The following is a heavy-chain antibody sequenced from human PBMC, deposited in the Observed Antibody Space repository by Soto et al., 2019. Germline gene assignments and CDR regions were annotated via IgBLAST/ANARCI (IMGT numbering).Heavy chain of an antibody. CDR3: ARGRTLPGAYYFYYMDV. Sequence: SETLSLTCTVSGGSISSGGYYWSWIRQHPGKGLEWIGYVYYSGNTYYNPSLKSRVTISIDTSKNQFSLKMSSVTAADTAVYYCARGRTLPGAYYFYYMDVWGKGTTVTVSS. J-gene: IGHJ6*03. CDR1: GGSISSGGYY. V-gene: IGHV4-31*03. D-gene: IGHD2-2*01. CDR2: VYYSGNT.